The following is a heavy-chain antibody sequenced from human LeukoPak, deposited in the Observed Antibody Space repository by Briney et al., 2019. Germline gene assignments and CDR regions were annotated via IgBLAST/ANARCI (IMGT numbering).Heavy chain of an antibody. CDR1: GFTFSFYG. CDR2: FSHDGSNT. Sequence: GGSLRLSCAASGFTFSFYGMHWVRQAPGKGLEWVAVFSHDGSNTYYADSVKGRFTISRDNSRNTLYLQMNSLRAEDTAVYYCARNDGSGSNPHFAYWGQGTLVTVSS. CDR3: ARNDGSGSNPHFAY. D-gene: IGHD3-10*01. V-gene: IGHV3-33*01. J-gene: IGHJ4*02.